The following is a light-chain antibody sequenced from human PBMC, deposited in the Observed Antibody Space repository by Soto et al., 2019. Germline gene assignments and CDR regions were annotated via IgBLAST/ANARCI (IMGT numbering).Light chain of an antibody. CDR3: QSFDRGPSGVYV. Sequence: QSALTQPASVSGSPGQSITISCTGTSSDVGGYNYVSWYQQHPGKAPKLMIYEVSNRPSGVSNRFSGSKSGNTASLTISGLQAEDEADYYCQSFDRGPSGVYVFGTGTKVTVL. J-gene: IGLJ1*01. CDR2: EVS. V-gene: IGLV2-14*01. CDR1: SSDVGGYNY.